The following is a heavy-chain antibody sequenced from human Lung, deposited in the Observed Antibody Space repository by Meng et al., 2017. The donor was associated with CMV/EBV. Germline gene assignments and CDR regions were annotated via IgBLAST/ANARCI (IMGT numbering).Heavy chain of an antibody. J-gene: IGHJ4*02. CDR1: RASISTSSFY. D-gene: IGHD6-19*01. CDR2: IFYTGRT. CDR3: AESIAVAGDYYFDY. V-gene: IGHV4-39*07. Sequence: SXTXSLXCTVSRASISTSSFYWGWIRQPPGKGLEWIGNIFYTGRTYYNPSLKSRVTISVDTSKNQFSLNLASVTAADTAFYYCAESIAVAGDYYFDYLGQGXLVT.